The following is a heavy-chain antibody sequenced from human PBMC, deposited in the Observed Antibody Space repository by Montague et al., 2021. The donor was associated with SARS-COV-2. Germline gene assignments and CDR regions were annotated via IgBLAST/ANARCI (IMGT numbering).Heavy chain of an antibody. Sequence: SETLSLTCAVYGGSFSGYYWSWIRQPPGKGLEWIGEVNLSGSTNYNPSLKSRVTISVDQSKNYFSLNLTSMTAADTAVYYCGGTWVYFSPVDVWGQGTTVIVSS. CDR3: GGTWVYFSPVDV. V-gene: IGHV4-34*01. D-gene: IGHD3-3*01. CDR1: GGSFSGYY. J-gene: IGHJ6*02. CDR2: VNLSGST.